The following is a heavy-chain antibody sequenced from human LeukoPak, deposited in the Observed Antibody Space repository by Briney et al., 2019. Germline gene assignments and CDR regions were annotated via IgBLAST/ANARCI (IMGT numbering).Heavy chain of an antibody. Sequence: RAGGSLRLSCAGSGFTFSNAWMTWVRQAPGKGLEWVGRVRSKTDGGATDYAAPVKGRFTISRDDSKNSLYLHMNSLKTEDTAVYYCTTAMAVPIRTCGAFDIWGQGTMVIVSS. J-gene: IGHJ3*02. CDR1: GFTFSNAW. CDR2: VRSKTDGGAT. D-gene: IGHD2-21*01. V-gene: IGHV3-15*01. CDR3: TTAMAVPIRTCGAFDI.